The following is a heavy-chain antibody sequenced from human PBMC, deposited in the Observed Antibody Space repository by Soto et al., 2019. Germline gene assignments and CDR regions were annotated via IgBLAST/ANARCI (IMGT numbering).Heavy chain of an antibody. D-gene: IGHD6-25*01. CDR1: GGSFSGYY. CDR2: INHSGST. CDR3: ARIRYSRGYVY. V-gene: IGHV4-34*01. Sequence: SETLSLTCAVYGGSFSGYYWSWIRQPPGKGLEWIGEINHSGSTNYNPSLKSRVTISVDTSKNQFSLKLSSVTAADTAVYYCARIRYSRGYVYWGQGTLVTVSS. J-gene: IGHJ4*02.